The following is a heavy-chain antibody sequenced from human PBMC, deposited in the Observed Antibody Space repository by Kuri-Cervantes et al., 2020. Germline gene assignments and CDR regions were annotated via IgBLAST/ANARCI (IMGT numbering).Heavy chain of an antibody. J-gene: IGHJ6*03. CDR1: GFTFSSYG. Sequence: GGSLRLCCAASGFTFSSYGMHWVRQAPGKGLEWVSSISSSSYIYYADSVKGRFTISRDNAKNSLYLQMNSLRAEDTAVYYCARDASYYNFWSGYGVVDYYYYYMDVWGKGTTVTVSS. D-gene: IGHD3-3*01. V-gene: IGHV3-21*03. CDR3: ARDASYYNFWSGYGVVDYYYYYMDV. CDR2: ISSSSYI.